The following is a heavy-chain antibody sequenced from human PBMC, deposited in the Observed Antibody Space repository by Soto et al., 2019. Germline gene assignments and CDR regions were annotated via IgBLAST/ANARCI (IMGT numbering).Heavy chain of an antibody. CDR3: ARDGYSYYYGMDV. CDR2: IIPIFGTA. Sequence: GAPVKVSCKASGGTFSSYAISWARQAPGQGLEWMGGIIPIFGTANYAQKFQGRVTITADESTSTAYMELSSLRSEDTAVYYCARDGYSYYYGMDVWGQGTTVTVSS. D-gene: IGHD5-18*01. CDR1: GGTFSSYA. J-gene: IGHJ6*02. V-gene: IGHV1-69*13.